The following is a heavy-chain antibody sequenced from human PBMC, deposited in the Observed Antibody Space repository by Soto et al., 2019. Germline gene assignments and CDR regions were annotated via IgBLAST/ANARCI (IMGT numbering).Heavy chain of an antibody. Sequence: QVQLQESGPGLVKPSQTLSLTCTVSGGSISSGGYYWNWIRQHPGKGLEWIGYIYYSGFTYYSPSLKSRVTTSVATSKYHFSLKLSSVTAADTAVYYCARSLDYWGQGTLVTVSS. CDR2: IYYSGFT. J-gene: IGHJ4*02. CDR1: GGSISSGGYY. V-gene: IGHV4-31*03. CDR3: ARSLDY.